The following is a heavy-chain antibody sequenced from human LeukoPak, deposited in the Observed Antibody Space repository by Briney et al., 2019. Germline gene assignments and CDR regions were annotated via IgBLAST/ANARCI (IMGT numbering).Heavy chain of an antibody. CDR3: AKIYGSGSFTYYSYYGMDV. V-gene: IGHV4-34*01. J-gene: IGHJ6*02. CDR1: GGSLSGYY. D-gene: IGHD3-10*01. Sequence: SETLSLTCAVYGGSLSGYYWSWIRQPPGKGLEWIGEINHSGSTNYNPSLKSRVTISVDTSKNQFSLKLSSVTAADTAVYYCAKIYGSGSFTYYSYYGMDVWGQGTTVTVSS. CDR2: INHSGST.